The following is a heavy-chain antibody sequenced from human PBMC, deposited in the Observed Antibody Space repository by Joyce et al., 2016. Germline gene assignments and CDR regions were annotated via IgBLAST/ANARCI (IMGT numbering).Heavy chain of an antibody. V-gene: IGHV3-23*01. CDR1: GFILRRYD. D-gene: IGHD3-9*01. J-gene: IGHJ4*02. CDR2: ISSSGDST. Sequence: EVQVLESGGGLVQPGGSLRLSCAVSGFILRRYDLGWGRQAPGKGLEWVSVISSSGDSTYYTDSVKGRFTVSRDNSKKILYLQMNTLRAEDTAVYYCAKASLTGYYIGAYYFDYWGQGTLVTVSS. CDR3: AKASLTGYYIGAYYFDY.